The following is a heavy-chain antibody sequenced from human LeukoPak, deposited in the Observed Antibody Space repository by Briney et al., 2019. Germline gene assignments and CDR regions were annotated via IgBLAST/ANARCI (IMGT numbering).Heavy chain of an antibody. CDR1: GFTFSSYG. D-gene: IGHD3-3*01. Sequence: PPGGSLRLSCAASGFTFSSYGMHWVRQAPGKGLEWVAVIWYDGSNKYYADSVKGRFTISRDNSKSTLYLQMNSLRAEDTAVYYCARDRFLEWLLAPWFDYWGQGTLVTVSS. CDR2: IWYDGSNK. V-gene: IGHV3-33*01. CDR3: ARDRFLEWLLAPWFDY. J-gene: IGHJ4*02.